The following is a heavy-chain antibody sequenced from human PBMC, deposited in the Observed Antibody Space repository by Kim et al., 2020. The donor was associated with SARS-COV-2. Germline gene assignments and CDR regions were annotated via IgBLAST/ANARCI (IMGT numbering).Heavy chain of an antibody. J-gene: IGHJ4*02. Sequence: SETLSLTCTVSGGSISSSSYYWGWIRQPPGKGLEWIGSIYYSGSTYYNPSLKSRVTISVDTSKNQFSLKLSSVTAADTAVYYCARLRGYSGYVVYWGQGTLVTVSS. CDR3: ARLRGYSGYVVY. D-gene: IGHD5-12*01. V-gene: IGHV4-39*01. CDR1: GGSISSSSYY. CDR2: IYYSGST.